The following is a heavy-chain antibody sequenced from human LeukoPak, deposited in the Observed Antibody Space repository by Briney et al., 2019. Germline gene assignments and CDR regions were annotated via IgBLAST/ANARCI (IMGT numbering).Heavy chain of an antibody. Sequence: SETLSLTCTVSGGSISSSSYYWGWIRQPPGKGLEWIGSIYYSGSTYYNPSLKSRVTISVDTSKNQFSLKLSSVTAADTAVYYCASVGGDTIFGGVNDYYYYMDVWGKGTTVTVSS. CDR3: ASVGGDTIFGGVNDYYYYMDV. CDR2: IYYSGST. CDR1: GGSISSSSYY. J-gene: IGHJ6*03. D-gene: IGHD3-3*01. V-gene: IGHV4-39*01.